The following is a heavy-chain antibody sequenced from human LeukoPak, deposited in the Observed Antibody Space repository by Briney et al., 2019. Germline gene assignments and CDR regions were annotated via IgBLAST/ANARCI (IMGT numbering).Heavy chain of an antibody. Sequence: SQTLSLTCTVSGGSISSGGYHWSWIRQHPGKGLEWIGYIYYSGSTYYNPSLKSRVTISVDTSKNQFSLKLSSVTAADTAVYYCARVSGQQLVFDYWGQGTLVTVSS. D-gene: IGHD6-13*01. J-gene: IGHJ4*02. V-gene: IGHV4-31*03. CDR3: ARVSGQQLVFDY. CDR2: IYYSGST. CDR1: GGSISSGGYH.